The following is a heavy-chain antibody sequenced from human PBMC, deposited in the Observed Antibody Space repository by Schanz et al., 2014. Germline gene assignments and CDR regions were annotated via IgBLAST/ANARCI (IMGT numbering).Heavy chain of an antibody. Sequence: QVQLVQSGAEVKKPGASVKVSCKASGYTFTSYGISWVRQAPGQGLEWMGWISAYNGNTKYPQKLQGRVTMTTDTSTNTAYMELRSLRSYDTAVYYCAKAEYDILTDSYSRLDPWGQGTLVTVSS. CDR1: GYTFTSYG. CDR2: ISAYNGNT. V-gene: IGHV1-18*01. D-gene: IGHD3-9*01. J-gene: IGHJ5*02. CDR3: AKAEYDILTDSYSRLDP.